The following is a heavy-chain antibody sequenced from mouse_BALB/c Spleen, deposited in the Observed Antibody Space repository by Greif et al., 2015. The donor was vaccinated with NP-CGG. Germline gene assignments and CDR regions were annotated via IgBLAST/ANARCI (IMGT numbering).Heavy chain of an antibody. D-gene: IGHD1-1*01. CDR3: ARDGRGSNPFAY. CDR1: GYSITSGYY. CDR2: ISYDGSN. V-gene: IGHV3-6*02. J-gene: IGHJ3*01. Sequence: ESGPGLVKPSQSLSLTCSVTGYSITSGYYWNWIRQFPGNKLEWMGYISYDGSNNYNPSLKNRISITRDTSKNQFFLKLNSVTTEDTATYYCARDGRGSNPFAYWGQGTLVTVSA.